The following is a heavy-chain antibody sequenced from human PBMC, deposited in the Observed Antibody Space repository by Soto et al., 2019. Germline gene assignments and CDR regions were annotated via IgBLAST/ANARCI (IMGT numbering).Heavy chain of an antibody. CDR1: GDSVSSNSAA. V-gene: IGHV6-1*01. CDR2: TYFRSQWYN. D-gene: IGHD6-6*01. CDR3: ARAKEYSSSSGMDV. Sequence: PSQTLSLTCAISGDSVSSNSAAWNWIRQSPSRGLEWLGRTYFRSQWYNDYAVSVKSRITINPDTSKNHFSLQLNSVTPEDTAVYYCARAKEYSSSSGMDVWGQGTTVTVSS. J-gene: IGHJ6*02.